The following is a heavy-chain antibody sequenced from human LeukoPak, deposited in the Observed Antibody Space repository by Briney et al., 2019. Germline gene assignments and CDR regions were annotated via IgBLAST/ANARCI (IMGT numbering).Heavy chain of an antibody. D-gene: IGHD4/OR15-4a*01. CDR2: ISYDGSNK. CDR1: GFTFSSYG. Sequence: PGRSLRLSCAASGFTFSSYGMHWVRQAPGKGLEWVAVISYDGSNKYYADSVKGRFTISRDNSKNTLYLQMISLRAEDTAVYYCARRAGAYSHPYDYWGQGTLVTVSS. V-gene: IGHV3-30*03. J-gene: IGHJ4*02. CDR3: ARRAGAYSHPYDY.